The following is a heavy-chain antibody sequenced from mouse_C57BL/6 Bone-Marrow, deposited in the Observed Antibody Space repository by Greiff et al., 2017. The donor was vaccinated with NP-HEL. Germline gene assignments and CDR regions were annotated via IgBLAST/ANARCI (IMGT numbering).Heavy chain of an antibody. CDR3: ARDLWAMDY. CDR1: GFTFSSYA. Sequence: EVKLVESGGGLVKPGGSLKLSCAASGFTFSSYAMSWVRQTPEKRLEWVATISDGGSYTYYPDNVKGRFTISRDNAKNNLYLQMSHLKSEDTAMYYCARDLWAMDYWGQGTSVTVSS. V-gene: IGHV5-4*01. J-gene: IGHJ4*01. CDR2: ISDGGSYT.